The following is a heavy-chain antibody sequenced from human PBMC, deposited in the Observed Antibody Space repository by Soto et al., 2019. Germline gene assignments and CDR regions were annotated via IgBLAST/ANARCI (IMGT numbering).Heavy chain of an antibody. CDR2: IYSSGST. CDR1: GGSISNYY. CDR3: ARDHPHSYGVYYFDY. V-gene: IGHV4-59*01. J-gene: IGHJ4*02. Sequence: PSETLSLTCTVSGGSISNYYWNWIRPSPGKGLEWIGYIYSSGSTHYNPSLQNRVTISIDTSKNQVSLKVNSVTAADTAVYYCARDHPHSYGVYYFDYWGQGTPVTVSS. D-gene: IGHD5-18*01.